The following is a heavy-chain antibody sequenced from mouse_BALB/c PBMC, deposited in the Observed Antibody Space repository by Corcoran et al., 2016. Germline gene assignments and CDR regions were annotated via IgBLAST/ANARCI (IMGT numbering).Heavy chain of an antibody. D-gene: IGHD1-1*01. J-gene: IGHJ2*01. V-gene: IGHV1-26*01. CDR2: INPYNGAT. CDR1: GYSFTGYY. Sequence: EVQLQQSGPELVKPGASVKISCKASGYSFTGYYMHWVKQSHVKSLEWIGRINPYNGATSYNQNFKDKASLTVDKSSSTAYMELHSLTSEDSAVYYCARGRSYFDYWGQGTTLTVSS. CDR3: ARGRSYFDY.